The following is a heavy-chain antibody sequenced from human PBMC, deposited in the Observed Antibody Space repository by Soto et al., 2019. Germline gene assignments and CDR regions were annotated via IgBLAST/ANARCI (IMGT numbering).Heavy chain of an antibody. CDR1: GGSISSGGYY. D-gene: IGHD3-22*01. CDR2: IYYSGST. Sequence: SETLSLTCTVSGGSISSGGYYWSWIRQHPGKGLEWIGYIYYSGSTYYNPSLKSRVTISVDTSKNQFSLKLSSVTAADTAVYYCARVGPWVPYYYDSSPYTFENWFDPWGQGTLVTVYS. CDR3: ARVGPWVPYYYDSSPYTFENWFDP. J-gene: IGHJ5*02. V-gene: IGHV4-31*03.